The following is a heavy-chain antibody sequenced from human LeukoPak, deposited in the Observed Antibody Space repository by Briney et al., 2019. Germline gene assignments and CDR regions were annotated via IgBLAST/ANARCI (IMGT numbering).Heavy chain of an antibody. CDR1: GGPISGYY. D-gene: IGHD5/OR15-5a*01. J-gene: IGHJ4*02. V-gene: IGHV4-4*07. CDR3: ARLSPSPDY. Sequence: PSETLSLTYTVSGGPISGYYWSWIRQPAGKGLEWIGHIYSSGTTNYNPSLKSRVTMSLDTSKNQFSLNLRSVTAADTAVYYCARLSPSPDYWGQGTLVTVSS. CDR2: IYSSGTT.